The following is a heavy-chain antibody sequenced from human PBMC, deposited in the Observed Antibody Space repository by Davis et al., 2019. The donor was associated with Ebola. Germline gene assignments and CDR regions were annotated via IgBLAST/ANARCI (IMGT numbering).Heavy chain of an antibody. CDR1: GYTFTNFW. CDR2: IYPGDSDT. D-gene: IGHD1-26*01. V-gene: IGHV5-51*01. CDR3: ARLNSGRYSRPYYSYGLDV. J-gene: IGHJ6*02. Sequence: GESLKISCKGSGYTFTNFWIGWVRQMPGKGLEWMGIIYPGDSDTTYSPSFQGQVTISVDKSISTAYLQWRSLKASDTAMYYCARLNSGRYSRPYYSYGLDVWGQGTTVTVSS.